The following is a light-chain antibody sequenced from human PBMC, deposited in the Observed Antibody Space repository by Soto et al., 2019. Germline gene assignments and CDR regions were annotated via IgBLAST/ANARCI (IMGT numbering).Light chain of an antibody. CDR3: ATWDDSLDGRV. V-gene: IGLV1-44*01. Sequence: SVLTQPPSASGTPGQRVTISCYGSSSNIGGNTVNWYQQLPGAAPKLLIYSNDQRPSGVPDRFSGSKSGTSASLAISGLQSEDEADYYCATWDDSLDGRVFGAGTKVIVL. CDR1: SSNIGGNT. J-gene: IGLJ1*01. CDR2: SND.